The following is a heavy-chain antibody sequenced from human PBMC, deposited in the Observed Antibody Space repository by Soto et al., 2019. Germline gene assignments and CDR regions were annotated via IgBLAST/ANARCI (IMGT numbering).Heavy chain of an antibody. J-gene: IGHJ4*02. CDR2: ISWDGGST. Sequence: GGSLRLSCAASGFTFDDYTMHWVRQAPGKGLEWVSLISWDGGSTYYAESVKGGFTISRDNSKNSLYLQMNSLRTEDTALYYCAKPYYYDSSGYHYWGQGTLVTVSS. V-gene: IGHV3-43*01. CDR3: AKPYYYDSSGYHY. CDR1: GFTFDDYT. D-gene: IGHD3-22*01.